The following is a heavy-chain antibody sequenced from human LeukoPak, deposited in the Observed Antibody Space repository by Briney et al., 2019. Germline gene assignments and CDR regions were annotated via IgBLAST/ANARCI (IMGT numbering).Heavy chain of an antibody. CDR1: GFSVTDTY. D-gene: IGHD3-22*01. Sequence: GGSLRLSCAASGFSVTDTYFSCVRQPPGKGLEWVSLIYSGGITNYADSVRGRFTISRDIPGKNVYLQMNSLRAEDTAVYYCARDIYDATGYWGQGTLVTVSS. V-gene: IGHV3-66*01. CDR3: ARDIYDATGY. J-gene: IGHJ4*02. CDR2: IYSGGIT.